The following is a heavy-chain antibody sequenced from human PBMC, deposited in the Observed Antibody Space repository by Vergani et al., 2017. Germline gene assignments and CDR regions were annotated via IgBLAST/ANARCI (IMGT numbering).Heavy chain of an antibody. D-gene: IGHD4-17*01. V-gene: IGHV3-21*01. CDR1: GFTFSSYA. CDR3: ARDDYGDYVFDY. J-gene: IGHJ4*02. CDR2: ISSSSSYI. Sequence: VQLVESGGGVVQPGRSLRLSCAASGFTFSSYAMHWVRQAPGKGLEWVSSISSSSSYIYYADSVKGRFTISRDNAKNSLYLQINSLRAEDTAVYYCARDDYGDYVFDYWGQGTLVTVSS.